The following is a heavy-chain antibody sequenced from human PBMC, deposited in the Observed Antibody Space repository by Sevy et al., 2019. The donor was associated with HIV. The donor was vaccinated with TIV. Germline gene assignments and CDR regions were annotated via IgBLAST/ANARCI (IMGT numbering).Heavy chain of an antibody. CDR2: FDPEDGET. D-gene: IGHD2-15*01. Sequence: ASVKVSCKVSGYTLTELSMHWVRQAPGKGLEWMGGFDPEDGETIYAQKFQGRVTMTEDTSTDTAYMELSGLRSEDTAVYYCATTYCSGGSCYSNNWFDPWGQGTLVTVSS. J-gene: IGHJ5*02. V-gene: IGHV1-24*01. CDR1: GYTLTELS. CDR3: ATTYCSGGSCYSNNWFDP.